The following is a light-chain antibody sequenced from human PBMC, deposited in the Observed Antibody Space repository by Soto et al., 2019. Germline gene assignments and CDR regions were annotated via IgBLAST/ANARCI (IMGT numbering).Light chain of an antibody. Sequence: EIVLTQSPATLSVSPGEGATLSCRASQGIGDTLAWYQQKPGQTPRLLIYDTSNRATGIPARFSGGGSGTDFTLTISSLEPEDFAVYYCQQRHSGWTFGHGTKVDIK. V-gene: IGKV3D-11*01. CDR2: DTS. J-gene: IGKJ1*01. CDR3: QQRHSGWT. CDR1: QGIGDT.